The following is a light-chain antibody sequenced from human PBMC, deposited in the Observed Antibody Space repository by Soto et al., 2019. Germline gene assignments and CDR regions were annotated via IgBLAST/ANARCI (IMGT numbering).Light chain of an antibody. V-gene: IGKV3-11*01. CDR1: QSVTSHY. CDR2: DAS. J-gene: IGKJ1*01. Sequence: EIVLPQSPGNLSLSPEEAVTLSCRASQSVTSHYLAWYQQKPGQAPRLLIYDASNRATGIPARFSGSGSGTDFTLTISSLEPEDFAVYYCQQRSNWPPWTPGQRAKVVIK. CDR3: QQRSNWPPWT.